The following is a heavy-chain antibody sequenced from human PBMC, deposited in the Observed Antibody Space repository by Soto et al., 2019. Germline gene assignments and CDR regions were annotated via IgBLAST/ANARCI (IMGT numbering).Heavy chain of an antibody. J-gene: IGHJ3*02. D-gene: IGHD4-17*01. CDR2: VHYSGST. Sequence: SETRSRTWTVSGGSFSSGAYYWIWIRQHPGKGLEWIGYVHYSGSTSYSPSLKSRVSMSVDTSKSQFFLRLSSVTAADTAVYYCARADYGETPDAFDIWGQGTMVTFSS. CDR3: ARADYGETPDAFDI. V-gene: IGHV4-31*02. CDR1: GGSFSSGAYY.